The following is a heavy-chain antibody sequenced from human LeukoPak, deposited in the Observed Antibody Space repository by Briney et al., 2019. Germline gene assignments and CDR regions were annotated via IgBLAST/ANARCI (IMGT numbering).Heavy chain of an antibody. CDR2: IYYSGSI. Sequence: SETLSLTCTVSGGSFSSSSYYWGWIRQPPGKGLVWIGSIYYSGSIYDNPSLNRLVTICVDASKNQFSLKLSSVDAADSAVYYCARAFLVGYSPEQYFFDYWGQGALVTVS. J-gene: IGHJ4*02. CDR1: GGSFSSSSYY. CDR3: ARAFLVGYSPEQYFFDY. D-gene: IGHD2-15*01. V-gene: IGHV4-39*01.